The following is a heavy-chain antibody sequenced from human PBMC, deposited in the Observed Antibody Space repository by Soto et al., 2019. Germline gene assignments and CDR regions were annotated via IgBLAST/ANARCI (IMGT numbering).Heavy chain of an antibody. CDR2: IMPVFGTA. CDR1: GGSFRQYG. Sequence: QVQLVQSGAEVKKPGASVRVSCKVSGGSFRQYGITWVRQSPGQGLEWMGGIMPVFGTAVYAQKFQGRVTISADEPTTTASLELSSLSSDDKAVYFGARARDYDLLRAREYAVDVWGKGPTVTV. CDR3: ARARDYDLLRAREYAVDV. J-gene: IGHJ6*04. D-gene: IGHD3-9*01. V-gene: IGHV1-69*01.